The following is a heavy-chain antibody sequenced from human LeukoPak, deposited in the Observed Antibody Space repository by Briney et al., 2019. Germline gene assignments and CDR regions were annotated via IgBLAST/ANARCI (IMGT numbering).Heavy chain of an antibody. D-gene: IGHD3-22*01. J-gene: IGHJ4*02. CDR2: ISGGAGST. CDR3: ARHGGMVVIITLAS. V-gene: IGHV3-23*01. Sequence: QTGGSLRLSCGASGFTFSNYAMRWVRQAPGKGREWVSDISGGAGSTYYTDCVKGRFTISRDNSKSTLYLQMNNLRAEDAAVYYCARHGGMVVIITLASWGQGTLVTVSS. CDR1: GFTFSNYA.